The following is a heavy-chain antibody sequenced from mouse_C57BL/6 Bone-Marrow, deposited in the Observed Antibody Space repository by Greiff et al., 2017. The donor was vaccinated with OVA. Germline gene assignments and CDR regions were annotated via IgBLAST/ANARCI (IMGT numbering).Heavy chain of an antibody. J-gene: IGHJ2*01. D-gene: IGHD2-3*01. CDR1: GYTFTSYS. CDR2: INPSSGYT. Sequence: QVQLQQSGAELARPGASVKMSCKASGYTFTSYSMHWVKQRPGQGLEWIGYINPSSGYTKYNQKFKDKATLTADKSSSTAYMQLSSLTSEDSAVYYCARWDDGYYGFDYWGQGTTLTVSS. CDR3: ARWDDGYYGFDY. V-gene: IGHV1-4*01.